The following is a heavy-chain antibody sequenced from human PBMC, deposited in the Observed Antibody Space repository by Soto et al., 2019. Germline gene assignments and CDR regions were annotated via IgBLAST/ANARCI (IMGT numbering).Heavy chain of an antibody. Sequence: PGGSLRLSCAASGFTFSSYGMSWVRHAPGKGLEWISSISGSGFKKYYADSVKGRFTISRDNSKSTVYLELNNLSAEDTAVYHCAKNQGVELVPLATVDWFDPWGQGSVVTVSS. CDR3: AKNQGVELVPLATVDWFDP. V-gene: IGHV3-23*01. CDR2: ISGSGFKK. D-gene: IGHD1-26*01. J-gene: IGHJ5*02. CDR1: GFTFSSYG.